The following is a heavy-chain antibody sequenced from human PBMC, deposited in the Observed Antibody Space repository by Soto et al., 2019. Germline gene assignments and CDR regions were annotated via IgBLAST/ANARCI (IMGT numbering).Heavy chain of an antibody. CDR1: GLTLSSYP. CDR3: AKDLLLWFGELLSDYYYYGMDV. V-gene: IGHV3-23*01. J-gene: IGHJ6*02. CDR2: ISGSGGST. D-gene: IGHD3-10*01. Sequence: ISYAPSGLTLSSYPMSWVRQAQGKGLEWVSAISGSGGSTYYADSVKGRFTISRDNSKNTLYLQMNSLRAEDTAVYYCAKDLLLWFGELLSDYYYYGMDVWGQGTTVNVSS.